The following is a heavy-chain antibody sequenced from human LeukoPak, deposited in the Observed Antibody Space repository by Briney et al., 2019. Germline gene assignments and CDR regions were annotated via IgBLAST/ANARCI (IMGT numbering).Heavy chain of an antibody. CDR1: GYTFTSYD. D-gene: IGHD6-13*01. J-gene: IGHJ6*03. V-gene: IGHV1-8*01. CDR3: ARAYSGSWYSYYYMDV. CDR2: MNPNSGNT. Sequence: ASVKVSCKASGYTFTSYDINWVRQATGQGLEWMGWMNPNSGNTGYAQKFQGRVTMTRNTSISTAYMELSSLRSEDTAVYYCARAYSGSWYSYYYMDVWGKGTTVTVSS.